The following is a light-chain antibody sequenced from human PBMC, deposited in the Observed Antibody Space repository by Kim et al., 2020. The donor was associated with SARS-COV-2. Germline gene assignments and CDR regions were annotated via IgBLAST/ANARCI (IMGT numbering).Light chain of an antibody. CDR3: QQTNTFPYT. J-gene: IGKJ2*01. CDR1: QGVDSW. Sequence: DIQMTQSPSYVSASVGDRVTIICRASQGVDSWLSWYQQKPGKAPQLLIYSASRLQSGVRLRFSGSGSGTDFILTISSLQPEDFATYYCQQTNTFPYTFGQGTKLEI. CDR2: SAS. V-gene: IGKV1D-12*01.